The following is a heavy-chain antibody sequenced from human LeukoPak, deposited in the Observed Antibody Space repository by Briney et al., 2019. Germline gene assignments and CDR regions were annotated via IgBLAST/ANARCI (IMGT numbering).Heavy chain of an antibody. CDR1: GFTFSSHA. Sequence: GGSLRLSCAASGFTFSSHAMSWVRQAPGKGLEWVPAIGGGGSNTYYADSVKGRFTISRDNSKNTLYPQMNSLRAEDTAVYYCAKGPLIEVAGTTWDYWGQGTLVTVSS. CDR2: IGGGGSNT. J-gene: IGHJ4*02. D-gene: IGHD6-19*01. CDR3: AKGPLIEVAGTTWDY. V-gene: IGHV3-23*01.